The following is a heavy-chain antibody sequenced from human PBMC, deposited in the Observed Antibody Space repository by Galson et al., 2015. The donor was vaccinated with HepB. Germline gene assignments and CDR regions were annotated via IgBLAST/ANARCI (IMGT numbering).Heavy chain of an antibody. Sequence: SLRLSCAASGFTFSSYSMNWVRQAPGKGLEWVSYISSSSSTSYADSVKGRFTISRDNAKNTLYLQMNSLRAEDTAVYYCARGLNPSYGDPDYWGQGTLVTVSS. D-gene: IGHD4-17*01. CDR3: ARGLNPSYGDPDY. V-gene: IGHV3-21*05. CDR1: GFTFSSYS. J-gene: IGHJ4*02. CDR2: ISSSSST.